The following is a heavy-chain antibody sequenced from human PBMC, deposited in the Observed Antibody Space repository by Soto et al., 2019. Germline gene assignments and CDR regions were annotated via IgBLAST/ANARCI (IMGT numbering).Heavy chain of an antibody. D-gene: IGHD3-10*01. J-gene: IGHJ3*01. CDR1: GGSISTSNW. V-gene: IGHV4-4*02. Sequence: PSETLSLTCAVSGGSISTSNWWGWVRQPPGKGLEWIGEVYHSGSTNYNPSFKSRVAMSVDKSKNQFSLKLSSVTAADTAVYYCARRYGGAFDFWGQGTMVTVSS. CDR2: VYHSGST. CDR3: ARRYGGAFDF.